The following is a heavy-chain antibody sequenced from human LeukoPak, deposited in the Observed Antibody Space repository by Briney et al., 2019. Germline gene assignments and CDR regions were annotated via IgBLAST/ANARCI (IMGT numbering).Heavy chain of an antibody. J-gene: IGHJ4*02. Sequence: SETLSLTCAVSGYSTSSGYYWGWIRQPPGKGLEWIGSIYHSGSTYYNPSLKSRVTISVDTSKNQFSLKLSSVTAADTAVYYCARHNSRGDCLFPLGYWGQGTLVTVSS. CDR2: IYHSGST. CDR1: GYSTSSGYY. CDR3: ARHNSRGDCLFPLGY. V-gene: IGHV4-38-2*01. D-gene: IGHD2-21*02.